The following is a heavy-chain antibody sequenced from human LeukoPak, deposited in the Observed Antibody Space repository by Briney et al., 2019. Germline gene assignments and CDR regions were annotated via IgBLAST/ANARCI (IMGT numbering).Heavy chain of an antibody. J-gene: IGHJ3*02. CDR1: GGSISSSRYY. Sequence: SETLCLTCTVSGGSISSSRYYWGWIRQPPGKGLDWIVTYSCSKSTYYNSSRKSRFTISVDTSKNQLSLKLSCVSAADTAVYYCARHAGSGNYHDPFDIWGQGTMATVSS. D-gene: IGHD1-26*01. CDR2: YSCSKST. CDR3: ARHAGSGNYHDPFDI. V-gene: IGHV4-39*01.